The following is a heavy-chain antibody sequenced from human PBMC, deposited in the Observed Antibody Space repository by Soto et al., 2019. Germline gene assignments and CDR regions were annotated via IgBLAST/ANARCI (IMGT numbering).Heavy chain of an antibody. CDR2: IDPSDSYT. V-gene: IGHV5-10-1*01. D-gene: IGHD6-13*01. Sequence: PGESLKISCKGSGYSFTSYWISWVRQMPGKGLEWMGRIDPSDSYTNYRPSFQGHVTISAAKSISTAYLQWSSLKAGDTAMYYCARRSTPTCLAAAGPDNWFDPWGEGTLVTVGS. J-gene: IGHJ5*02. CDR3: ARRSTPTCLAAAGPDNWFDP. CDR1: GYSFTSYW.